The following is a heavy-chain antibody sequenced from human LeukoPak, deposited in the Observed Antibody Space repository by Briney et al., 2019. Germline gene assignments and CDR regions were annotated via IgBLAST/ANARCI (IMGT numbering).Heavy chain of an antibody. J-gene: IGHJ3*02. CDR2: IKQDGSEK. D-gene: IGHD2-2*01. CDR1: GFTFSSYW. CDR3: ARPSRYCSSTSCSRRAFDI. Sequence: GGSLRLSCAASGFTFSSYWMSWVRQAPGKGLEWVANIKQDGSEKYYVDSVKGRFTISRDNAKNSLYLQMNSLRAEDTAVYYCARPSRYCSSTSCSRRAFDIWGQGTMVTVSS. V-gene: IGHV3-7*01.